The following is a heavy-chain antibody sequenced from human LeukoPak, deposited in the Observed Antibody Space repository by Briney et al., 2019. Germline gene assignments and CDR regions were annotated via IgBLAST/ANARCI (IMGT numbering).Heavy chain of an antibody. CDR2: ISGDGGST. D-gene: IGHD6-13*01. Sequence: QPGGFLRLSCAASGFTFDDYAMHWVRQAPGKGLEWVSLISGDGGSTYYADSVKGRFTISRDNSKNSLYLQMNSLRTEDTALYYCAKPYSSSPLDAFDIWGQGTMVTVSS. V-gene: IGHV3-43*02. J-gene: IGHJ3*02. CDR1: GFTFDDYA. CDR3: AKPYSSSPLDAFDI.